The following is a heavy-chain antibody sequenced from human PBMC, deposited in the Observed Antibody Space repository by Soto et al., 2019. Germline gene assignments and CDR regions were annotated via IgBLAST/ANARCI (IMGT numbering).Heavy chain of an antibody. V-gene: IGHV1-2*04. CDR3: ARLYGDDANWFDP. Sequence: ASVKVSCKASGYTFTGYYMHWVRQAPGQGLEWVGWINPNSGGTNYAQKFQGWVTMTRDTSISTAYMELSRLGSDDTAVYYCARLYGDDANWFDPWGQGTLVTVSS. CDR2: INPNSGGT. D-gene: IGHD4-17*01. CDR1: GYTFTGYY. J-gene: IGHJ5*02.